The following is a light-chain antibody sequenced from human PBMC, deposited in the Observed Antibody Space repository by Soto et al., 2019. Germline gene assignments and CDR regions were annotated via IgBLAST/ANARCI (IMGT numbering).Light chain of an antibody. V-gene: IGKV1-5*03. CDR1: QSINTY. CDR3: QQYNSYRA. J-gene: IGKJ1*01. Sequence: DIQLTQSPSTLSTSVGDRVTITCRASQSINTYLGWHQDKPGQVPKLLISKAFSLESGVQSRFSGNGSGIEFTLTISSLQPDDSATYYCQQYNSYRAFGQGIKV. CDR2: KAF.